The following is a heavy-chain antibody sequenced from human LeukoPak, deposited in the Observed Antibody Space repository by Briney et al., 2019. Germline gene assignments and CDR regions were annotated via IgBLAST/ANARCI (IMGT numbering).Heavy chain of an antibody. J-gene: IGHJ6*02. CDR1: GFTVSSNY. V-gene: IGHV3-66*01. CDR3: ARDWYYYGMDV. CDR2: IYSGGST. Sequence: PGGSLRLSCAASGFTVSSNYMSWVRQAPGKGLEWVSVIYSGGSTYYADSVKGRFTISRDNYKNTMYLQMNSLRAEDTAVYYCARDWYYYGMDVWGQGTTVTVSS.